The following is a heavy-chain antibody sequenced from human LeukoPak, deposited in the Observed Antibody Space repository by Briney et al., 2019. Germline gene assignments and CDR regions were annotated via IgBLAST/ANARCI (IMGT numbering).Heavy chain of an antibody. CDR2: INHSGST. CDR3: ARDPDSGSKRGQGSFDY. CDR1: GGSISSGGYY. Sequence: SETLSLTCTVSGGSISSGGYYWSWIRQPPGKGLEWIGEINHSGSTNYNPSLKSRVTISVDTSKNQSSLKLSSVTAADTAVYCCARDPDSGSKRGQGSFDYWGQGTLVTVSS. J-gene: IGHJ4*02. V-gene: IGHV4-39*07. D-gene: IGHD1-26*01.